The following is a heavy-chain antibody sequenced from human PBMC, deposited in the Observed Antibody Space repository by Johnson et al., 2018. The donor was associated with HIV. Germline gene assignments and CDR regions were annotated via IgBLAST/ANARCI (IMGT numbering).Heavy chain of an antibody. CDR1: GFTVSSNY. CDR3: AKGGYCTGGVCYRSVFREDDAFDI. CDR2: IYSGGST. D-gene: IGHD2-8*02. J-gene: IGHJ3*02. V-gene: IGHV3-53*01. Sequence: MLLVESGGGVVQPGGSLRLSCAASGFTVSSNYMSWVRQAPGQGLDWVPVIYSGGSTYSADSVKGRFTISSDNSMNTLYLQMNILRAEDTAVYYCAKGGYCTGGVCYRSVFREDDAFDIWGQGTMVTVSS.